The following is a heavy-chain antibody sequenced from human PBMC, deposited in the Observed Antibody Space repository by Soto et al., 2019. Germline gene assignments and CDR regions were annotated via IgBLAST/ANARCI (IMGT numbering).Heavy chain of an antibody. CDR1: GGSIGTYD. CDR3: ARHPGYYDILTGYTTYYFDY. V-gene: IGHV4-59*08. Sequence: PSETLSLTCTVSGGSIGTYDWIWIRQPPGKGLEGIGYIYYRGNTDYNPSLKSRVTISLDTPKNQFSLKLSSVTAADTAVYYCARHPGYYDILTGYTTYYFDYWGRGTLVTVSS. D-gene: IGHD3-9*01. J-gene: IGHJ4*02. CDR2: IYYRGNT.